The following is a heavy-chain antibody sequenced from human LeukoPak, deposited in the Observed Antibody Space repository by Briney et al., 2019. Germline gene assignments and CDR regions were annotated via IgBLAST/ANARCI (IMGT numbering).Heavy chain of an antibody. Sequence: ASVKVSCKASGHTVINYAICGVRQAPGQWLEWMGCISAYNANTHYAQKIHGRVTVTTDTSTSTAYMELRSLRSDDTAVYYCARASGGSSGPFKDYYYAMDVWGQGTTVTVSS. CDR3: ARASGGSSGPFKDYYYAMDV. J-gene: IGHJ6*02. CDR2: ISAYNANT. CDR1: GHTVINYA. V-gene: IGHV1-18*01. D-gene: IGHD6-19*01.